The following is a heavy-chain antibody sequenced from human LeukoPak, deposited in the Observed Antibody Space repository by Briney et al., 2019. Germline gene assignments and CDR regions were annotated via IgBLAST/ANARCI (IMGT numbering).Heavy chain of an antibody. J-gene: IGHJ4*02. V-gene: IGHV1-2*06. CDR1: GYTFTGYY. CDR3: ARFYSSGSYFDY. D-gene: IGHD6-19*01. Sequence: EASVKVSCTASGYTFTGYYMHWVRQAPGHGLEWMGRINPNSGGTNYAQKFQGRVTMTRDTSISTAYMELSRLRSDDTAVYYCARFYSSGSYFDYWGQGTLVTVSS. CDR2: INPNSGGT.